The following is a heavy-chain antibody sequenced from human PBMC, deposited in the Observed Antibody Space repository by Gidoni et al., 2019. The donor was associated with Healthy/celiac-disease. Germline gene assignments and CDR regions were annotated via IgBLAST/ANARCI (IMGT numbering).Heavy chain of an antibody. CDR1: GFTFGDYA. D-gene: IGHD3-22*01. CDR2: IRSKAYGGTT. J-gene: IGHJ4*02. Sequence: EVQLVESGGGLVKPGRSLRLSCTASGFTFGDYAMSWFRQAPGKGLEWVGFIRSKAYGGTTEYAASVKGRFTISRDDSKSIAYLQMNSLKTEDTAVYYCTREHYYYDSSGYHNVDYWGQGTLVTVSS. V-gene: IGHV3-49*05. CDR3: TREHYYYDSSGYHNVDY.